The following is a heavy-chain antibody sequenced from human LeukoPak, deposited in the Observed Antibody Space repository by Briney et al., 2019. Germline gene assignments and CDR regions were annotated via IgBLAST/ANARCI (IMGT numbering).Heavy chain of an antibody. J-gene: IGHJ4*02. CDR1: GFTFSSYG. V-gene: IGHV3-23*01. CDR3: AKSSIFYDSSGYYVGEKYYFDY. D-gene: IGHD3-22*01. Sequence: PGGSLRLSCAASGFTFSSYGMSWVRQAPGKGLEWVSAISGSGTSTYYADSVKGRFTISRDNSKNTLYLQMNSLRAEDTAVYYCAKSSIFYDSSGYYVGEKYYFDYWGQGTLVTVSS. CDR2: ISGSGTST.